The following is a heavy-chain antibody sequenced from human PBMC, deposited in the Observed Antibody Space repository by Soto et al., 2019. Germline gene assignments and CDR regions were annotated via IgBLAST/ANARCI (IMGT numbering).Heavy chain of an antibody. CDR3: AREGYYGSGSYGEHLLIDY. CDR2: MYYSGST. CDR1: GGSISSYY. D-gene: IGHD3-10*01. Sequence: QVQLQESGPGLVKPSETLSLTCTVSGGSISSYYWSWIRQPPGKGLEWIGYMYYSGSTNYNPSLKSRVTISVDPSKTQLALKLSSVTAADTAVYYCAREGYYGSGSYGEHLLIDYWGQGTLVTVSS. J-gene: IGHJ4*02. V-gene: IGHV4-59*01.